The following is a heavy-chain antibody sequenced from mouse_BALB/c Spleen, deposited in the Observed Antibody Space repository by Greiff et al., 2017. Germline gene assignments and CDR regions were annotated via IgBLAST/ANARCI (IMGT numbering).Heavy chain of an antibody. J-gene: IGHJ2*01. V-gene: IGHV1-4*02. CDR1: GYTFTSYT. D-gene: IGHD2-10*01. Sequence: VQLQESAAELARPGASVKMSCKASGYTFTSYTMHWVKQRPGQGLEWIGYINPSSGYTEYNQKFKDKTTLTADKSSSTAYMQLSSLTSEDSAVYYCAKSYYGNHLDYWGQGTTLTVSS. CDR2: INPSSGYT. CDR3: AKSYYGNHLDY.